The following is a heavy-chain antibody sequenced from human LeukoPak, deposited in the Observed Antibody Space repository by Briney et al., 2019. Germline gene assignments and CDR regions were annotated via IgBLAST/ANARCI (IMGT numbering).Heavy chain of an antibody. Sequence: GGSLRLSCAASGFTFSSYEMNWVRQAPGKGLEWVSYISSSGSTIYYADSVKGRFTISRDNAKNSPYLQMNSLRAEDTAVYYCASMVRGVPRLLDVWGKGTTVTISS. V-gene: IGHV3-48*03. CDR2: ISSSGSTI. J-gene: IGHJ6*04. CDR1: GFTFSSYE. CDR3: ASMVRGVPRLLDV. D-gene: IGHD3-10*01.